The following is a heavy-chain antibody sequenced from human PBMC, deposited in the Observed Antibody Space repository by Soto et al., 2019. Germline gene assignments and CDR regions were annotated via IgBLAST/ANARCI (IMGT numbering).Heavy chain of an antibody. CDR2: ISYSGST. J-gene: IGHJ5*02. CDR3: ARDLKEYCSDGKCNWFDP. V-gene: IGHV4-59*01. CDR1: GASITTYY. Sequence: SETLSLTCTVSGASITTYYWSWIRQPPEKGLEWIGYISYSGSTDYNPSLKSRVTISFDASKDQISLQVRSATAADAAVYYCARDLKEYCSDGKCNWFDPWGQGTLVTVSS. D-gene: IGHD2-15*01.